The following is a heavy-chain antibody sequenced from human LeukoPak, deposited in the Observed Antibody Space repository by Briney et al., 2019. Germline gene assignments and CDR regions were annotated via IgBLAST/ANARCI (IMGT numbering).Heavy chain of an antibody. J-gene: IGHJ6*03. CDR2: IYYSGST. CDR1: GDSMDRYY. Sequence: SETLSLTCTVSGDSMDRYYWNWIRQPPGKGLEWIGYIYYSGSTNYNPSLKSRVTISIDTSKNQFSLKLSSVTAADTAVYYCASPLSRYYYMDVWGKGTTVTVSS. V-gene: IGHV4-59*12. CDR3: ASPLSRYYYMDV.